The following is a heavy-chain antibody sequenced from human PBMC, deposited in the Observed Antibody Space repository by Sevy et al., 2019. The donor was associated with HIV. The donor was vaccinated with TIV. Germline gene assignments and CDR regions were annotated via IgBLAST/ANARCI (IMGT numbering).Heavy chain of an antibody. D-gene: IGHD2-2*01. V-gene: IGHV4-59*01. CDR1: GGSISSYY. CDR2: IYYSGST. Sequence: TLSLTCTVSGGSISSYYWSWIRQPPGKGLEWIGYIYYSGSTNYNPSLKSRVTISVDTSKNQFSLKLSSVTAADTAVYYCARNPSYQLLYFDYWGQGTLVTVSS. CDR3: ARNPSYQLLYFDY. J-gene: IGHJ4*02.